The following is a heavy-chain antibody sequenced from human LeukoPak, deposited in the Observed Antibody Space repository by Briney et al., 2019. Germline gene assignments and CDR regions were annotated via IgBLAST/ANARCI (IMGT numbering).Heavy chain of an antibody. CDR2: TYYRSTWYN. CDR1: GYSVSSNSVT. Sequence: SQTLSLTCAISGYSVSSNSVTWNWIRQSPSRGLEWLRRTYYRSTWYNDSAVSVRGRITVNPDTSKNQFSLHLNSVTPEDTAVYYCARRLTQYDCFDPWGQGILVTVSS. V-gene: IGHV6-1*01. D-gene: IGHD2-2*01. CDR3: ARRLTQYDCFDP. J-gene: IGHJ5*02.